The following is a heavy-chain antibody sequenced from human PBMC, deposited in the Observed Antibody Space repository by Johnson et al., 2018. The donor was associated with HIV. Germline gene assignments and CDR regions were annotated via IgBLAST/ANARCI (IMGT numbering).Heavy chain of an antibody. J-gene: IGHJ3*02. CDR3: AKEAYGGNSPHAFDI. Sequence: VQLVESGGGLVQPGGSLRLSCAASGFTFSSYAMSWVRQAPGKGLEWVPAISGSGGSTYYADSVKGRLTMSRYNSKNTLYLQMNTLRAEDTAVYYCAKEAYGGNSPHAFDIWGQGTMVTVSS. CDR1: GFTFSSYA. CDR2: ISGSGGST. D-gene: IGHD4-23*01. V-gene: IGHV3-23*04.